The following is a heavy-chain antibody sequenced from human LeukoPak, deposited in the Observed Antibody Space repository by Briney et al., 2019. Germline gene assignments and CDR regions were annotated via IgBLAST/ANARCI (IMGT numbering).Heavy chain of an antibody. CDR2: ISSSSSYI. D-gene: IGHD2-21*02. J-gene: IGHJ3*02. V-gene: IGHV3-21*01. CDR1: GFTFSSYS. Sequence: SGGSLRLSCAASGFTFSSYSMNWVRQAPGKGLEWVSSISSSSSYIYYADSVKGRFTISRDNAKNSLYLQMNSLRAEDTAVYYCARDNIVVVTAILDAFDIWGQGTMVTVSS. CDR3: ARDNIVVVTAILDAFDI.